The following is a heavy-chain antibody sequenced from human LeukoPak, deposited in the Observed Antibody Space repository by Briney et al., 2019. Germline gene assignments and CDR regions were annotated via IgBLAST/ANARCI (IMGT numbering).Heavy chain of an antibody. Sequence: GGSLRLSCLASGFTFSHYAMSWVRQAPGKGLEWVSSISSSSSYIYYADSVKGRFTISRDNAENSLYLQMNSLRAEDTAVYYCASRSSGYYYDYWGQGTLVTVSS. CDR3: ASRSSGYYYDY. J-gene: IGHJ4*02. CDR2: ISSSSSYI. D-gene: IGHD3-22*01. CDR1: GFTFSHYA. V-gene: IGHV3-21*01.